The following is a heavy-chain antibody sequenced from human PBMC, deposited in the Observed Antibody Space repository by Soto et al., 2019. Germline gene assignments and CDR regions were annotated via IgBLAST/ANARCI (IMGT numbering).Heavy chain of an antibody. V-gene: IGHV3-64D*06. CDR3: VARYCSSTTCYQVDY. D-gene: IGHD2-2*01. J-gene: IGHJ4*02. CDR2: ISSTGGST. Sequence: WIRQAPGKGLEYVSAISSTGGSTYYADSVKGRFTISRDNSKNTVYLQMSSLRSEDSAVYYCVARYCSSTTCYQVDYWGQGTLVTVSS.